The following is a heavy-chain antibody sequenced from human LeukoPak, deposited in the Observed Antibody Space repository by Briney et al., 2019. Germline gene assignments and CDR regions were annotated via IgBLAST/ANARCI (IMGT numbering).Heavy chain of an antibody. CDR1: VGTFSIYG. J-gene: IGHJ4*02. CDR3: AREGGWLTLTPFDY. D-gene: IGHD5-24*01. CDR2: MIPIFGTA. V-gene: IGHV1-69*05. Sequence: GASVKLSCNSSVGTFSIYGISWVRQAPGQGLGWMGRMIPIFGTANYAQKFQGRVTITTDESTSTAYLVKISLISEATAVDYCAREGGWLTLTPFDYWGQGTLVTVSS.